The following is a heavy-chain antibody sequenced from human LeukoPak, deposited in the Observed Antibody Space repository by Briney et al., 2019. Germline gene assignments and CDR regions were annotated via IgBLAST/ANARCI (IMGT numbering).Heavy chain of an antibody. J-gene: IGHJ5*01. CDR2: ISGNGDKT. D-gene: IGHD2-2*01. CDR3: AKDPYNGLITSFWFAS. CDR1: GFTFRSSA. Sequence: PGGSLRLSCAASGFTFRSSAMSWVRQAPGRGLEWVSFISGNGDKTSYADSVKGRFTTSRDNSANMVWLQLDSLRADDTAMYYCAKDPYNGLITSFWFASWGQGILVTVSS. V-gene: IGHV3-23*01.